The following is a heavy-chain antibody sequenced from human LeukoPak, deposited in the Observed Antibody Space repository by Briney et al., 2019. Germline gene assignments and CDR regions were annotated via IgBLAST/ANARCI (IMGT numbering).Heavy chain of an antibody. D-gene: IGHD1-14*01. V-gene: IGHV3-21*01. CDR1: GFTFSSYS. CDR2: ISSSSSYI. CDR3: ATFSGAHHKTFDS. J-gene: IGHJ4*02. Sequence: GGSLRLSCAASGFTFSSYSMNWVRQAPGKGLEWVSSISSSSSYIYYADSVKGRFTISRDNAKNSLYLQMNTLRAEDTAIYCCATFSGAHHKTFDSWGEGTLVTVSS.